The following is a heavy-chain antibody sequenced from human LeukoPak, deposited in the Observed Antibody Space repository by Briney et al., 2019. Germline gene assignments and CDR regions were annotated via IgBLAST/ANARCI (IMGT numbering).Heavy chain of an antibody. CDR1: GGSISSGDYY. CDR2: IYYSGST. V-gene: IGHV4-30-4*08. CDR3: ARDSFGSGGLFDY. J-gene: IGHJ4*02. D-gene: IGHD3-3*01. Sequence: SETLPLTCTVSGGSISSGDYYWNWIRQPPGKGLEWIGYIYYSGSTYYNPSLKSRVTISVDTSKNQFSLKLSSVTAADTAVYYCARDSFGSGGLFDYWGQGTLVTVSS.